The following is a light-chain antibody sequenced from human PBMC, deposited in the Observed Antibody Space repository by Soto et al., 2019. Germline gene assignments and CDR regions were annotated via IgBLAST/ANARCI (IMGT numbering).Light chain of an antibody. Sequence: DIQMTQSPSSLSASVGDRVTISCRTSQNIYNFLNWYQHKPGRAPKVLIYAVSSLQSGVPARFSGNGSGTDFTLTITSLQPEDFATYDCQQTYSTPWTFGQGTKVEIK. J-gene: IGKJ1*01. V-gene: IGKV1-39*01. CDR3: QQTYSTPWT. CDR1: QNIYNF. CDR2: AVS.